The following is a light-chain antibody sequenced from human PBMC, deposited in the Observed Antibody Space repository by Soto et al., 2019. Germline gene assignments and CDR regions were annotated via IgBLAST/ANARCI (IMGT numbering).Light chain of an antibody. CDR1: QSLSNNY. J-gene: IGKJ1*01. CDR3: QQYTGSPRT. Sequence: ETVLTQSPGTLSLSPGERATLSCRASQSLSNNYLAWYQQKPGQAPRLLIYDASGRATGIPDRFSGSGSGTDFTLTISRLEPEDFAVYFCQQYTGSPRTFGQGTRVDIK. V-gene: IGKV3-20*01. CDR2: DAS.